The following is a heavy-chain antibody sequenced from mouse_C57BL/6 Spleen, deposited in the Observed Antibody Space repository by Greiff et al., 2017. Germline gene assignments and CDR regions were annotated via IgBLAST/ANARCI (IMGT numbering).Heavy chain of an antibody. CDR1: GYTFTSYW. Sequence: QVQLKQPGAELVKPGASVKMSCKASGYTFTSYWITWVKQRPGQGLEWIGDIYPGNGSTNYNEKFKSKATLTVDTSSSTASLQLSSLTSEDSAVDDCARDGYDGSSLNYWGQGTTLTVSS. CDR3: ARDGYDGSSLNY. J-gene: IGHJ2*01. D-gene: IGHD1-1*01. V-gene: IGHV1-55*01. CDR2: IYPGNGST.